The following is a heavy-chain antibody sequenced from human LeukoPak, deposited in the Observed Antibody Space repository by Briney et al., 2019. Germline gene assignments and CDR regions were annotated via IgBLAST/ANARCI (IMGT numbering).Heavy chain of an antibody. Sequence: GASVKVSCKASGGIFSSYAISWVRQAPGQGLEWMGRIIPIHGTANYAQKFQGRVTITADKSTSTAYMELSSLRSEDTAVYYCARVSLKQQLVEIYYYYGMDVWGQGTTVTVSS. J-gene: IGHJ6*02. CDR1: GGIFSSYA. D-gene: IGHD6-13*01. CDR3: ARVSLKQQLVEIYYYYGMDV. V-gene: IGHV1-69*04. CDR2: IIPIHGTA.